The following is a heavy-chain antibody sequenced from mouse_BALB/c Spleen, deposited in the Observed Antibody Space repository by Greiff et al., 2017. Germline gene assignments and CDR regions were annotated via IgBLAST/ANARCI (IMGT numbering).Heavy chain of an antibody. CDR3: ARDDRRHYGLYAMDY. Sequence: QVQLKESGPGLVAPSQSLSITCTVSGFSLTSYGVHWVRQPPGKGLEWLGVIWAGGSTNYNSALMSRLSISKDNSKSQVFLKMNSLQTDDTAMYYCARDDRRHYGLYAMDYWGQGTSVTVSS. CDR1: GFSLTSYG. V-gene: IGHV2-9*02. CDR2: IWAGGST. J-gene: IGHJ4*01. D-gene: IGHD1-2*01.